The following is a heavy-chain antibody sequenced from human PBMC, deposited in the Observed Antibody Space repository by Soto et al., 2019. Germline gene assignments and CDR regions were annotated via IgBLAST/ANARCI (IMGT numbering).Heavy chain of an antibody. D-gene: IGHD1-1*01. Sequence: PGESLKISCKGSGYSFTSYWISWVRQMPWKVLEWMGRIDPSDSYTNYSPSFQGHVTISADKSISTAYLQWSSLTSADTAVYYCAKSSPYRLVQTPTGNQYYSPMDVWGQGTTVTVSS. V-gene: IGHV5-10-1*01. J-gene: IGHJ6*02. CDR3: AKSSPYRLVQTPTGNQYYSPMDV. CDR2: IDPSDSYT. CDR1: GYSFTSYW.